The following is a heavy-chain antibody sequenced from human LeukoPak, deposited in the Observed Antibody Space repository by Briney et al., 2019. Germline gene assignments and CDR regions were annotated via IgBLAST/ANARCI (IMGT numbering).Heavy chain of an antibody. V-gene: IGHV4-61*07. D-gene: IGHD2-2*01. CDR3: ARHNVCSSTSCFYYYYGMDV. J-gene: IGHJ6*02. Sequence: GKGLEXXGXIYYSGSTNYNPSLKSRVTISVDTSKNQFSLKLSSVTAADTAVYYCARHNVCSSTSCFYYYYGMDVWGQETTVTVSS. CDR2: IYYSGST.